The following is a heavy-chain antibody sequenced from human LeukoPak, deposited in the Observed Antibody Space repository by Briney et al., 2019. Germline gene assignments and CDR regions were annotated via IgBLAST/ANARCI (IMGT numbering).Heavy chain of an antibody. CDR2: IYTSGST. J-gene: IGHJ4*02. CDR1: GGSISSGSYY. CDR3: ASEAHEGVFHY. V-gene: IGHV4-61*02. Sequence: SQTLSLTRTVSGGSISSGSYYWSWIRQPAGKGLEWIRRIYTSGSTNYNPSLKSRVTISVDTSKTQFSLRLSSVTAADTAVYYCASEAHEGVFHYWGQGSLVTVSS.